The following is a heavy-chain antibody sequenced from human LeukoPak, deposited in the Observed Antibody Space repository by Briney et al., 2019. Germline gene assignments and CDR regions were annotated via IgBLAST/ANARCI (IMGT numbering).Heavy chain of an antibody. V-gene: IGHV1-69*04. Sequence: SVKVSCKASGGTFSSYAISWVRQAPGQGLEWMGRIIPILGIANYAQKFQGRVTITADKSTSTAYMELSSLRSEDTAVYYCARDDSSGCLDYWGQGTLVTVSS. D-gene: IGHD6-19*01. J-gene: IGHJ4*02. CDR3: ARDDSSGCLDY. CDR2: IIPILGIA. CDR1: GGTFSSYA.